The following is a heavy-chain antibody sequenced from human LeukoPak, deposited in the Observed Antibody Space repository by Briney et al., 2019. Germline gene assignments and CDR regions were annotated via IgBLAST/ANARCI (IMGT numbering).Heavy chain of an antibody. CDR1: GFTFDDYA. J-gene: IGHJ6*03. Sequence: GGSLRLSCAASGFTFDDYAMHWVRQAPGKGLEWVSLISWDGGSTYYADSVKGRFTISRDNSKNSLYLQMNSLRAEDTALYYCAKDMVSSSSGVGYYYYYMDVWGKGTTVTVSS. D-gene: IGHD6-6*01. CDR3: AKDMVSSSSGVGYYYYYMDV. V-gene: IGHV3-43D*03. CDR2: ISWDGGST.